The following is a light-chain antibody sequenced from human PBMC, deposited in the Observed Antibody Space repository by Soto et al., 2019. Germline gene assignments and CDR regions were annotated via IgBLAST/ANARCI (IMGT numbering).Light chain of an antibody. Sequence: QSALTQPASVSGSPGQSITISCTGTSSDVGGYNYVSWYQQHPGKAPKLMIYDVSNRPSGVSNRFSGSKSGNTASLTISGLQAEDEADYYCSSYTNSCPYVFGTGTKLTVL. CDR3: SSYTNSCPYV. V-gene: IGLV2-14*01. J-gene: IGLJ1*01. CDR1: SSDVGGYNY. CDR2: DVS.